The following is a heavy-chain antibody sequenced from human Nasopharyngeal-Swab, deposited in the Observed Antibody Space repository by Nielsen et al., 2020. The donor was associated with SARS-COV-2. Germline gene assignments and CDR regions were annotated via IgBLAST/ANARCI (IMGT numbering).Heavy chain of an antibody. CDR3: ARGIRTGVTIFGVAPNWFDP. Sequence: TLSLTCTVSGCSISSGGYYWSWIRQHPGKGLEWIGYIYYSGSTYYNPSLKSRVTISVDTSQNQFSLKLSSVTAADTAVYYCARGIRTGVTIFGVAPNWFDPWGQGTLVTVSS. CDR1: GCSISSGGYY. CDR2: IYYSGST. D-gene: IGHD3-3*01. V-gene: IGHV4-31*03. J-gene: IGHJ5*02.